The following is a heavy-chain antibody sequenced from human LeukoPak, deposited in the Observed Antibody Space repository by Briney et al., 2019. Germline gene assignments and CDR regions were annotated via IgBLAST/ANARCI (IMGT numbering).Heavy chain of an antibody. CDR2: INRDGSGK. CDR1: GFTFNDYW. Sequence: GGSQRLSCAASGFTFNDYWMSWVRQAPGKGLEWVASINRDGSGKYYVDSVKGRFTIPRDNAKSSLYLQMNSLRVEDTSVYYCARVLVGGTNWFDPWGQGTLVTVSS. J-gene: IGHJ5*02. CDR3: ARVLVGGTNWFDP. V-gene: IGHV3-7*02. D-gene: IGHD1-26*01.